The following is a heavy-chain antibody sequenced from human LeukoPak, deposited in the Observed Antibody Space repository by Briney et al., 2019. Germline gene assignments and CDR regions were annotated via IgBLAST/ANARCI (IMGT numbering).Heavy chain of an antibody. CDR1: GFTFSSYA. J-gene: IGHJ4*02. V-gene: IGHV3-23*01. CDR3: ARMGDSSGYYSHYFDY. Sequence: GGSLRLSCAASGFTFSSYAMSWVRQAPGKGLEWVSLITSSGANTYYTDSVKGRFTISRDNSKNTLYLQMNSLRAEDTAVYYCARMGDSSGYYSHYFDYWGQGTLVTVSS. D-gene: IGHD3-22*01. CDR2: ITSSGANT.